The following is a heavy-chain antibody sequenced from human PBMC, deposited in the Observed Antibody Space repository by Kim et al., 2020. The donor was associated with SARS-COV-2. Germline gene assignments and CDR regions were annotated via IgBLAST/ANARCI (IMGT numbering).Heavy chain of an antibody. CDR2: ISYDGSNK. D-gene: IGHD2-2*01. V-gene: IGHV3-30*03. CDR3: AGCSSTSCYSYDAFDI. Sequence: GGSLRLSCAASGCTFSSYGMHWVRQAPGKGLEWVAVISYDGSNKYYADSVKGRFTISRDNSKNTLYLQMNSLRAEDTAVYYCAGCSSTSCYSYDAFDIWGQGTMVTVSS. J-gene: IGHJ3*02. CDR1: GCTFSSYG.